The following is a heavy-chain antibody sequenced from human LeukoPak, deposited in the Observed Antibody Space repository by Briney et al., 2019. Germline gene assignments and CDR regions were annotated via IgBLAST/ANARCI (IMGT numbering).Heavy chain of an antibody. D-gene: IGHD3-22*01. V-gene: IGHV6-1*01. CDR1: GDSVSSNSAA. J-gene: IGHJ4*02. CDR2: TYYRSKWFN. CDR3: ARGKSSYYDY. Sequence: KPSQTLSLTCAISGDSVSSNSAAWNWIRQSPSRGLEWLGRTYYRSKWFNESAISVKSRISISPDTSRNQFSLQLNSVTPEDTAIYYCARGKSSYYDYWGQGTLVTVSS.